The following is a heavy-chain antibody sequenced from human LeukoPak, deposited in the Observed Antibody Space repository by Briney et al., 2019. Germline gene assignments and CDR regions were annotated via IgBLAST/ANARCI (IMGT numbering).Heavy chain of an antibody. V-gene: IGHV4-39*01. CDR3: ARLRVQQLASSYYMDV. D-gene: IGHD6-13*01. CDR2: LYYGVNT. Sequence: PSETLSLTCTVSGDSVTTTNFYWGWIRQAPGKGPEWIGSLYYGVNTYYKPSLKSRVTISVDTSLNQFSLILTSVTAADTGVYYCARLRVQQLASSYYMDVWGKGTTVTVSS. J-gene: IGHJ6*03. CDR1: GDSVTTTNFY.